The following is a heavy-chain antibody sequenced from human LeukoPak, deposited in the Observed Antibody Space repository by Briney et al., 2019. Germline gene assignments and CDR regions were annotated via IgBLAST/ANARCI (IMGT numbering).Heavy chain of an antibody. Sequence: PSETLSLTCTVSGGSTSSSSYNWGWIRQPPGKGLEWIASIYYSGSTYYNPSLKSRVTISVDTSKNQFSLKLSSVTAADTAVYYCARQTGSGLFTLPGGQGTLVTVSS. CDR2: IYYSGST. CDR3: ARQTGSGLFTLP. D-gene: IGHD3-10*01. J-gene: IGHJ4*02. V-gene: IGHV4-39*01. CDR1: GGSTSSSSYN.